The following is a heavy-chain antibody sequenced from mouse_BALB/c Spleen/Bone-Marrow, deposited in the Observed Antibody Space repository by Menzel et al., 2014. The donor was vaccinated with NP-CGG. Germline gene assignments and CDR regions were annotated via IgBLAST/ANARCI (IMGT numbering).Heavy chain of an antibody. J-gene: IGHJ2*01. CDR1: GFTFSNYG. CDR2: INGNGGST. CDR3: VRGNYGNYVDYFDF. Sequence: EVQLQQSGGGLVQPGGSLKLSCAASGFTFSNYGMSWVRQTPDKRLELVATINGNGGSTYYPDSAKGRFTISRDTAKNTLYLQMSSLKSEETAMYYCVRGNYGNYVDYFDFWGQGTTLTVSS. D-gene: IGHD2-1*01. V-gene: IGHV5-6-3*01.